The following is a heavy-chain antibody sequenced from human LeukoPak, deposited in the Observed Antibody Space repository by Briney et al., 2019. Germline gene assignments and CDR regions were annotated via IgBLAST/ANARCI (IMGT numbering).Heavy chain of an antibody. J-gene: IGHJ4*02. CDR1: GFTLSNCP. V-gene: IGHV3-23*01. CDR2: MRGSGDST. CDR3: AKIPSTSCYGCGKLDY. Sequence: PGGSLRLSCGVSGFTLSNCPMTGVRGAPGEGVEGVSVMRGSGDSTLCADCVKRRFTISRDNSENTLYLQMNSLRAEDTAVYYCAKIPSTSCYGCGKLDYWGQGTLVTVSS. D-gene: IGHD2-2*01.